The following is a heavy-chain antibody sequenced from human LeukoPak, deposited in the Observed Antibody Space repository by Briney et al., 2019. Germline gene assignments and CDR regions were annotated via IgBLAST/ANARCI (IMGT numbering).Heavy chain of an antibody. V-gene: IGHV4-39*07. CDR3: ARDFSQSWYYYDSSGYRLGYYFDY. CDR1: GGSISTTNYY. Sequence: SETLSLTCTVSGGSISTTNYYWGWIRQSPGKGLEWFGCVYYSGSTYYNPSLKSRVTISVDTSKNQFSLKLSSVTAADTAVYYCARDFSQSWYYYDSSGYRLGYYFDYWGQGTLVTVSS. J-gene: IGHJ4*02. CDR2: VYYSGST. D-gene: IGHD3-22*01.